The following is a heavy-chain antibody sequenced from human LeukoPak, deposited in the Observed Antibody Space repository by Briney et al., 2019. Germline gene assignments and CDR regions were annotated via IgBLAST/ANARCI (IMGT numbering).Heavy chain of an antibody. CDR2: VSGSGGST. CDR3: AKRMIRGVNHDAFDL. Sequence: QPGGSLRLSCAASGFSFSSYWMSWVRQAPGKGLEWVSAVSGSGGSTYYADSVKGLFTISRDNSKNTLYLQMNSLRAEDTAVYYCAKRMIRGVNHDAFDLWGQGTMVTVSS. D-gene: IGHD3-10*01. V-gene: IGHV3-23*01. CDR1: GFSFSSYW. J-gene: IGHJ3*01.